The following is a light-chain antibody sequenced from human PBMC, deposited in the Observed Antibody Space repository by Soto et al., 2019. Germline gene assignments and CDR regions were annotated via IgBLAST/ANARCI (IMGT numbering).Light chain of an antibody. CDR1: QGISSR. CDR3: QQANIFPLT. CDR2: TAS. Sequence: EIQVTQSPSSLSASVGDRVTIPCRASQGISSRLAWYQQKPGKAPKLLIYTASGLQSGVPSRFSGSGSGTDFTLTISSLQPEDFATYYCQQANIFPLTSAGRAKVDI. J-gene: IGKJ4*01. V-gene: IGKV1-12*01.